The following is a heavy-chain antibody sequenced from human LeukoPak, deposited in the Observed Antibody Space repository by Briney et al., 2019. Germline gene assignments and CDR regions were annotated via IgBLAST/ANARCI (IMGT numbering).Heavy chain of an antibody. Sequence: PGRSLRLSCAASGFTFSSYAMHWVRQAPGKGLEWVAFIRYDGSNKYYADSVKGRFTISRDNSKNTLYLQMNSLRAEDTAVYYCAKLYSNYVSGASLYFDYWGQGTLVTVSS. D-gene: IGHD4-11*01. V-gene: IGHV3-30*02. CDR1: GFTFSSYA. CDR2: IRYDGSNK. CDR3: AKLYSNYVSGASLYFDY. J-gene: IGHJ4*02.